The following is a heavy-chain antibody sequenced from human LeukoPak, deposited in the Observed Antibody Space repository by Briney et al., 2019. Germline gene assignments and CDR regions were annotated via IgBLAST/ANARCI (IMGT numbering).Heavy chain of an antibody. J-gene: IGHJ4*02. CDR2: ISSSSSYI. Sequence: GGSLRLSCAASGFTFSSYSMNWVRQAPGKGLEWVSSISSSSSYIYYADSVKGRFTIPRDNAKNSLYLQMNSLRAEDTAVYYCARDRSDRLAVAGTSAFDYWGQGTLVTVSS. CDR3: ARDRSDRLAVAGTSAFDY. D-gene: IGHD6-19*01. CDR1: GFTFSSYS. V-gene: IGHV3-21*01.